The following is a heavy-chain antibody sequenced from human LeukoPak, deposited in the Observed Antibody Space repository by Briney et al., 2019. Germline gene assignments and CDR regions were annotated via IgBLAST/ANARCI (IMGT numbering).Heavy chain of an antibody. Sequence: PGGSLRLSCAASGFTFSSYAMSWVRQAPGEGLEWVSAISGSGGSTYYADSVKGRFTISRDNSKNTLYLQMNSLRAEDTAVYYCAKDPGQWLVPLYYFDYWGQGTLVTVSS. V-gene: IGHV3-23*01. CDR2: ISGSGGST. CDR1: GFTFSSYA. J-gene: IGHJ4*02. D-gene: IGHD6-19*01. CDR3: AKDPGQWLVPLYYFDY.